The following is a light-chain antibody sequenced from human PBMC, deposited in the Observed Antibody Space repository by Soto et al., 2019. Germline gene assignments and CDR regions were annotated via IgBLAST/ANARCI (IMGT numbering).Light chain of an antibody. CDR2: DAS. V-gene: IGKV1-33*01. CDR1: QDISNY. Sequence: DGQLTQSPSSLSASVGDRVTITCQASQDISNYLNWYQQKLGKAPKLLIYDASNLETGVPSRFSGSGSGTDFTFTISSLQPEDIATYYCQQYDNLPWTFGQGTKVDIK. J-gene: IGKJ1*01. CDR3: QQYDNLPWT.